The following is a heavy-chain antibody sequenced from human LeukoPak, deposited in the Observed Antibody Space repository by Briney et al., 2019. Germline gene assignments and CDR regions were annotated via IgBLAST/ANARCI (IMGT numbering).Heavy chain of an antibody. CDR1: GFTVSSNY. CDR2: IYSGGST. D-gene: IGHD1-26*01. CDR3: AKEAGYSGSYNADY. Sequence: GGSLRLSCAASGFTVSSNYMSWVRQAPGKGLEWVSVIYSGGSTYYADSVKGRFTISRDNSKNTLYLQMNSLRAEDTAVYYCAKEAGYSGSYNADYWGQGTLVTVSS. J-gene: IGHJ4*02. V-gene: IGHV3-53*01.